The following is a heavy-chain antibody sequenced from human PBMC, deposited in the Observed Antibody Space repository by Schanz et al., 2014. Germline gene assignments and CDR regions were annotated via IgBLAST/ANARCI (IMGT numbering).Heavy chain of an antibody. CDR2: ISGFGTGA. J-gene: IGHJ4*02. V-gene: IGHV3-NL1*01. CDR3: ARDKGGYYPFDY. Sequence: QVRLVESGGGVVQPGGSLRLSCAASGFTFSTTGMHWVRQAPGKGLEWISGISGFGTGAYYADSVKGRFSISRDNSKNTLYLQMDSLRAEDTAVYYCARDKGGYYPFDYWGQGTLVTVSS. D-gene: IGHD3-3*01. CDR1: GFTFSTTG.